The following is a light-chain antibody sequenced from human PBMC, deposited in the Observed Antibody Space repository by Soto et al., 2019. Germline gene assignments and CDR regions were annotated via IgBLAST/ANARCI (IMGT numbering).Light chain of an antibody. J-gene: IGKJ1*01. CDR2: DAS. Sequence: EIVLTQSPATLSLSPGESATLSCRASQSVSTLLAWYQQKPGQAPRLLIYDASNRSTGIPARFSGSGSGTDFTLTISSLETEDFAVYYCKQRSNWPGTFGQGTKVEIK. CDR1: QSVSTL. V-gene: IGKV3-11*01. CDR3: KQRSNWPGT.